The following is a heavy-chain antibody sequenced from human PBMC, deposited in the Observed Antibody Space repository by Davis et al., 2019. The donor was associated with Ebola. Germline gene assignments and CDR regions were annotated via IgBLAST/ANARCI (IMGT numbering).Heavy chain of an antibody. D-gene: IGHD2-15*01. J-gene: IGHJ4*02. CDR2: IYYSGST. V-gene: IGHV4-39*02. Sequence: SETLSLTCTVSGGSISSSSYYWGWIRQPPGKGLEWIGSIYYSGSTYYNPSLKSRVTISVDTSKNQFSLKVSSVTAADTAVYYCAREEGYCSGGSCYSGPFDYWGQGTLVTVSS. CDR3: AREEGYCSGGSCYSGPFDY. CDR1: GGSISSSSYY.